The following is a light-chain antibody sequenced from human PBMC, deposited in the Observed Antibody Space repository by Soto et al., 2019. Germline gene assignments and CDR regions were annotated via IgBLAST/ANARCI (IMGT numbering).Light chain of an antibody. CDR1: SGSVFTSNY. V-gene: IGLV8-61*01. CDR3: VLYMGRGISV. CDR2: STN. Sequence: QTVVTQEPSFSVSPGGTVTLTCGLSSGSVFTSNYPSWYQQTPGQTPRTLIYSTNTRSSGVPDRFSGSILGNKAALTITGAQADDESDYFCVLYMGRGISVFGGGTQLTVL. J-gene: IGLJ3*02.